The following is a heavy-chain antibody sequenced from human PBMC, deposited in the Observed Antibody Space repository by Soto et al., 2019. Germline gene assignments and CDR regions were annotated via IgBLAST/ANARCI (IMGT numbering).Heavy chain of an antibody. CDR1: GFTFSSYA. D-gene: IGHD5-18*01. V-gene: IGHV3-30-3*01. CDR2: ISYDGSNK. J-gene: IGHJ4*02. CDR3: ARWDSSQLDY. Sequence: GGSLRLSCAASGFTFSSYAMHWVRQAPGKGLEWVAVISYDGSNKYYADSVKGRFTISRDNSKNTLYLQMNSLRAEDTAVYYCARWDSSQLDYWGQGTMVTVSS.